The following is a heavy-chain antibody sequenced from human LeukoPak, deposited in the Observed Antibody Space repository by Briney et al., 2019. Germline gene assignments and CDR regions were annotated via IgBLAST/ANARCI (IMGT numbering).Heavy chain of an antibody. J-gene: IGHJ6*04. Sequence: PGRSLRLSCASSGFTFRRNAMHGVRQAPGKGLEGVADISYDGSNKYYADSVRGRFTISRDNSKNTLYLQMNSLGAEDTAVYYCTKDLYGSGSKSCGMDVWGKGTTVTVSS. CDR2: ISYDGSNK. D-gene: IGHD3-10*01. CDR3: TKDLYGSGSKSCGMDV. CDR1: GFTFRRNA. V-gene: IGHV3-30*04.